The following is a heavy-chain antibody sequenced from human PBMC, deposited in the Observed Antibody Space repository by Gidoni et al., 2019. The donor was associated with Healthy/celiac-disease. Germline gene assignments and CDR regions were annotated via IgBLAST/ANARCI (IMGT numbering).Heavy chain of an antibody. Sequence: QVQLVESGGGVVQPGRSLRLSCAASGFTFSSYGMHWVRQAPGKGLEWVAVISYDGSNKYYADSVKGRFTISRDNSKNTLYLQMNSLRAEDTAVYYCAKDRDSSGWVDWGQGTLVTVSS. CDR3: AKDRDSSGWVD. CDR1: GFTFSSYG. CDR2: ISYDGSNK. J-gene: IGHJ4*02. D-gene: IGHD6-19*01. V-gene: IGHV3-30*18.